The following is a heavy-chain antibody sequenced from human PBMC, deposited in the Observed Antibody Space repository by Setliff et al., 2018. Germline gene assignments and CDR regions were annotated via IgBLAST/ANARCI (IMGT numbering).Heavy chain of an antibody. CDR3: ARTGTTYYYSCMDV. CDR1: GGSISSGSNY. Sequence: KTSETLSLTCTVSGGSISSGSNYWSWLRQPPGKGLEWIGYVSYGGSTKYNPSLESRVTISLDAPKNQFSLKLTSVTAADTAVYYCARTGTTYYYSCMDVWGKGTKVTVSS. CDR2: VSYGGST. D-gene: IGHD3-22*01. J-gene: IGHJ6*03. V-gene: IGHV4-61*01.